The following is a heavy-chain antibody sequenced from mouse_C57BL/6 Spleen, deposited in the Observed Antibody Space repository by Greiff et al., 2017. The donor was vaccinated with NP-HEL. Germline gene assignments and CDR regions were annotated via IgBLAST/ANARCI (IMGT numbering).Heavy chain of an antibody. V-gene: IGHV5-4*01. D-gene: IGHD2-1*01. Sequence: EVQLVESGGGLVKPGGSLKLSCAASGFTFSSYAMSWVRQTPEKRLEWVATISDGGSYTYYPDNVKGRFTISRDNAKNNLYLQMSHLKSEDTAMYYCASDSYGNWAYWGQGTLVTVSA. CDR3: ASDSYGNWAY. CDR2: ISDGGSYT. J-gene: IGHJ3*01. CDR1: GFTFSSYA.